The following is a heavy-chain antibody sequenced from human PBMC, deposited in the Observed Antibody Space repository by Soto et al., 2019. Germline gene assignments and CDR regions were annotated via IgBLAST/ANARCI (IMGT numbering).Heavy chain of an antibody. CDR3: ARGGPSYYYDSSGHRAKLDF. CDR2: INSDGSST. J-gene: IGHJ4*02. V-gene: IGHV3-74*01. Sequence: EVQLVESGGGLVQPGGSLRLSCAASGFTFSNYWMHWVRQAPGKGLVWVSWINSDGSSTTYADSVKGRFTISRDNAKNTLYLQMNSLRAEDAAVYYCARGGPSYYYDSSGHRAKLDFWGQGTLVTVPS. D-gene: IGHD3-22*01. CDR1: GFTFSNYW.